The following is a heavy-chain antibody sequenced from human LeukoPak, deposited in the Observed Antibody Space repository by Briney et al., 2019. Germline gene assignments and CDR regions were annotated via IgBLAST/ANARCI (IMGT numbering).Heavy chain of an antibody. J-gene: IGHJ4*02. V-gene: IGHV4-61*02. D-gene: IGHD6-13*01. CDR3: ARAPRAAAGSGVFDY. Sequence: SETLSLTCTVSGGSIRTGSYYWSWIRQPAGKELQWIGRIFTSGSTNYNPSLKSRVTISVDTSKNQFSLKLSSVTAADTAVYYCARAPRAAAGSGVFDYWGQGTLVTVSS. CDR1: GGSIRTGSYY. CDR2: IFTSGST.